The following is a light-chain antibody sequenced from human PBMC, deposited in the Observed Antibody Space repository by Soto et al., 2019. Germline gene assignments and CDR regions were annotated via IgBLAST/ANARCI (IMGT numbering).Light chain of an antibody. V-gene: IGKV3-15*01. J-gene: IGKJ5*01. CDR2: GAS. Sequence: EIVMTQSPATLSVSPGERATLPCRASQSVSNNLAWYQQKPGQAPRLLIYGASTRATGIPARVSGSGSGTEFTLTISSLQSEDFAVYYCQQYNNGGITFGQGTRLEIK. CDR1: QSVSNN. CDR3: QQYNNGGIT.